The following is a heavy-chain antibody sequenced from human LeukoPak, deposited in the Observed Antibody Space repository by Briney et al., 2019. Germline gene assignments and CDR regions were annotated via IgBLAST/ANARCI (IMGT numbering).Heavy chain of an antibody. CDR2: IYYSGST. CDR1: GGSISNSSYY. V-gene: IGHV4-39*07. Sequence: SETLSLTCTVSGGSISNSSYYWGWIRQPPGKGLEWIGSIYYSGSTYYNPSLKSRVTISVDKSKNQFSLKLSSVTAADTAVYYCARDRVAVAGTKTFDYWGQGTLVTVSS. J-gene: IGHJ4*02. CDR3: ARDRVAVAGTKTFDY. D-gene: IGHD6-19*01.